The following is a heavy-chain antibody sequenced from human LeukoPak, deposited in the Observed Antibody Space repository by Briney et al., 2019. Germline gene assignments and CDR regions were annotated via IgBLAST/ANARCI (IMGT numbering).Heavy chain of an antibody. V-gene: IGHV1-46*01. CDR1: GYTFTSYY. J-gene: IGHJ5*02. D-gene: IGHD3-3*01. Sequence: ASVKVSCKASGYTFTSYYMHWVRQAPGQGLEWMGIINPSGGSTSYAQKFQGRVTMTRDTSTSTVYMELSSLRSEDTAVYYCARDVLGSITIFGVPRGHNWFDPWGRGTLVTVSS. CDR3: ARDVLGSITIFGVPRGHNWFDP. CDR2: INPSGGST.